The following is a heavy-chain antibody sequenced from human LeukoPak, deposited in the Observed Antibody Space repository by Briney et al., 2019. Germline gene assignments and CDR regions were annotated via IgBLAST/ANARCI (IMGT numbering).Heavy chain of an antibody. Sequence: GGSLRLSCVASGFTFTGYSMHWLRQAPGKGLEWVSSISTSHSYIYYADSLKGRFTISRDSSKNTLFLQMNRLRPEDAAVYYCAKAPVTTCRGAFCYPFDYWGLGTLVTVSS. CDR1: GFTFTGYS. CDR3: AKAPVTTCRGAFCYPFDY. D-gene: IGHD2-15*01. V-gene: IGHV3-21*04. CDR2: ISTSHSYI. J-gene: IGHJ4*02.